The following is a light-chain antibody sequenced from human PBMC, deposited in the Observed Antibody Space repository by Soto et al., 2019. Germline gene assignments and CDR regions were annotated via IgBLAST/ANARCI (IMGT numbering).Light chain of an antibody. CDR2: RHS. V-gene: IGLV1-40*01. CDR3: HSYDNSLSGVL. CDR1: SSNIGAGYD. Sequence: QSVLTQPPSVSGAPGQRVTISCTGSSSNIGAGYDVHWYQQLPGTAPKLLMYRHSSRPSGVPDRFSGSKSGTSASLAITGLQAEDEADYYCHSYDNSLSGVLFGGGTKVTVL. J-gene: IGLJ2*01.